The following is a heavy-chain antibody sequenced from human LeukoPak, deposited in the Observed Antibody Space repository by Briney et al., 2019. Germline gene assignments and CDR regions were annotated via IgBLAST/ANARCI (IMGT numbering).Heavy chain of an antibody. CDR3: TTLNPYDAFDI. V-gene: IGHV3-15*01. CDR2: IKSKTDGGTT. Sequence: AGGPLRLSCAASGFTFSNAWMSWVRQAPGKGLEWVGRIKSKTDGGTTDYAAPVKGRFTISRDDSKNTLYLQMNSLKTEDTAVYYCTTLNPYDAFDIWGQGTMVTVSS. CDR1: GFTFSNAW. J-gene: IGHJ3*02.